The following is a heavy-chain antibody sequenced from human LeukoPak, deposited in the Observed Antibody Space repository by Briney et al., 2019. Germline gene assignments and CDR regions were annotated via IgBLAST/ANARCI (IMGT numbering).Heavy chain of an antibody. D-gene: IGHD4-17*01. CDR1: GFTFNHYA. CDR2: IYHSGST. V-gene: IGHV4-34*01. CDR3: ARGAPPISTVTMDY. Sequence: GSLRLSCAASGFTFNHYAMSWVRQAPGKGLEWIGEIYHSGSTNYNPSLKSRATISVDTSKSQFSLKLSSVTAADTAVYYCARGAPPISTVTMDYWGQGTLVDVSS. J-gene: IGHJ4*02.